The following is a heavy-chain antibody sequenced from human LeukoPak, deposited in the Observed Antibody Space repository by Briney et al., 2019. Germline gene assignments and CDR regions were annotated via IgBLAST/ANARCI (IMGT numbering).Heavy chain of an antibody. CDR2: ISSSGSTT. CDR1: GDSISNYY. Sequence: LSLTCTVSGDSISNYYMSWIRQAPGKGLEWVSYISSSGSTTYYADSVKGRFTISRDNSKNTLYLQMNSLRAEDTAVYYCARESNSGYYLSYWGQGTLVTVSS. J-gene: IGHJ4*02. CDR3: ARESNSGYYLSY. D-gene: IGHD3-22*01. V-gene: IGHV3-11*04.